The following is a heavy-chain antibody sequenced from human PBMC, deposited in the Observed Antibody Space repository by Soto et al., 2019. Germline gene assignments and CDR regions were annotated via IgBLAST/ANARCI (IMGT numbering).Heavy chain of an antibody. CDR1: GSSISNDNW. Sequence: PSETLSLTCGVSGSSISNDNWWVWIRHPPGKGLEWIGYIHHTGYTYSNPPLKSRLTMSVDTSKNQFSLRLSSVTAVDTAVYYCATKDNGKYFFDSWGQGALVTVSS. J-gene: IGHJ4*02. CDR2: IHHTGYT. CDR3: ATKDNGKYFFDS. V-gene: IGHV4-28*01. D-gene: IGHD1-26*01.